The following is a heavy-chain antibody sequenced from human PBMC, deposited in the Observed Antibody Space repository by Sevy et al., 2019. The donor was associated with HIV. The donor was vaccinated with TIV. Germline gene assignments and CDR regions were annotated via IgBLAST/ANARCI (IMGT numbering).Heavy chain of an antibody. V-gene: IGHV4-39*01. J-gene: IGHJ4*02. CDR3: ARHLGITMGQGVIINLRPTVYYFDY. Sequence: SETLSLTCTVSGGSISSSSYYWGWIRQPPGKGLEWIGSIYYSGSTYYNPSLKSRVTISVDTSKNQFSLKLSAVTAADTAVYYCARHLGITMGQGVIINLRPTVYYFDYWGQGTLVTVSS. CDR2: IYYSGST. D-gene: IGHD3-10*01. CDR1: GGSISSSSYY.